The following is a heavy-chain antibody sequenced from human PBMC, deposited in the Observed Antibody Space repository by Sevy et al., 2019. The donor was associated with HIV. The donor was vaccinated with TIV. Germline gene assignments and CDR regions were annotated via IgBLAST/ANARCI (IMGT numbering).Heavy chain of an antibody. V-gene: IGHV4-59*01. D-gene: IGHD5-18*01. CDR3: ARRRGYSYGFDAFDI. CDR2: IYYSGST. J-gene: IGHJ3*02. CDR1: GGSISSYY. Sequence: SETLSLTCTVSGGSISSYYWSWIRQPPGKGLEWIGYIYYSGSTNYNPSLKSRVTISVDTSKNQFSLKLSSVTAADTAVYYCARRRGYSYGFDAFDIWDQGTMVTVSS.